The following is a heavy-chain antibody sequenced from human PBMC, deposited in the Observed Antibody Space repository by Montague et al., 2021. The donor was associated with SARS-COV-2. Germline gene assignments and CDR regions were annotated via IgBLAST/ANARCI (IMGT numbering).Heavy chain of an antibody. J-gene: IGHJ6*02. CDR1: GFTFDDYA. D-gene: IGHD2-2*01. CDR2: ISGDGGST. Sequence: SLRLSCAASGFTFDDYAMHWVRQAPGKGLEWVSLISGDGGSTYYADSVKGRFTISRDNSKNSLYLQMNSLRTEDTALYYCAKDPEYCSSTSCDYYYYYGMDVWGQGTTATVSS. CDR3: AKDPEYCSSTSCDYYYYYGMDV. V-gene: IGHV3-43*02.